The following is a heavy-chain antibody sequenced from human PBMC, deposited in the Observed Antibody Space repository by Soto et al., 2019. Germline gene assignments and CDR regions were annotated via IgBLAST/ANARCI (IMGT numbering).Heavy chain of an antibody. CDR1: GVSISSSNW. J-gene: IGHJ4*02. V-gene: IGHV4-4*03. D-gene: IGHD3-10*01. CDR2: IYHRGST. CDR3: ARRWGEGRVDY. Sequence: LPETLSLTCAVSGVSISSSNWWSWVRQPPGKGLEWIGEIYHRGSTNYNPSLKSRVTISVDKSRNQFSLKLSSVTAADTAVYYCARRWGEGRVDYWGQGTLVTAPQ.